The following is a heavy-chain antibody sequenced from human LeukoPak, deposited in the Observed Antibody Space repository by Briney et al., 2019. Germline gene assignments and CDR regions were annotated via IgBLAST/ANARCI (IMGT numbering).Heavy chain of an antibody. Sequence: SETLSLTCTVSGGSISSYYWSWIRQSPGKGLEWIGRIYISGSPNYNPSLKSRVTMSVDTSKNQFSLKLTSVTAADTAVYYCARVSSSWYQDWYFDRWGRGTLVTVSS. CDR3: ARVSSSWYQDWYFDR. V-gene: IGHV4-4*07. J-gene: IGHJ2*01. CDR1: GGSISSYY. CDR2: IYISGSP. D-gene: IGHD6-13*01.